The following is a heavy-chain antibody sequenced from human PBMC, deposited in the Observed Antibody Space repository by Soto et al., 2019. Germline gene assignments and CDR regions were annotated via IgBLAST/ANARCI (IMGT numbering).Heavy chain of an antibody. V-gene: IGHV4-39*01. CDR3: RRHYYERSGHYYNRYFDN. CDR2: IYYSGST. J-gene: IGHJ4*02. CDR1: GGSISSSSYY. Sequence: SETLSLTCTVSGGSISSSSYYWGWIRQPPGKGLEWIGSIYYSGSTYYNPSLKSRVTISVDTSKNQFSLKLSSVTAADTAVYYCRRHYYERSGHYYNRYFDNWGQVILVTVFS. D-gene: IGHD3-22*01.